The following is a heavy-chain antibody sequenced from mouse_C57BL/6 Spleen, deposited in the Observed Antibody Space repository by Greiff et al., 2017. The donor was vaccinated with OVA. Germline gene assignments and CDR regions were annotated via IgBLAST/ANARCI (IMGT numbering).Heavy chain of an antibody. CDR3: TGLLWLPLYWYFDV. D-gene: IGHD2-2*01. CDR1: GFTFSNYW. J-gene: IGHJ1*03. V-gene: IGHV6-3*01. CDR2: IRLKSDNYAT. Sequence: EVKVEESGGGLVQPGGSMKLSCVASGFTFSNYWMNWVRQSPEKGLAWVAQIRLKSDNYATHYAESVKGRFTISRDDSKSSVYLQMNNLRAEDTGIYYCTGLLWLPLYWYFDVWGTGTTVTVSS.